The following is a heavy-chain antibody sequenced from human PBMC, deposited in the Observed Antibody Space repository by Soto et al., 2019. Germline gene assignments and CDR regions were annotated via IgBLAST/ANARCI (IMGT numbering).Heavy chain of an antibody. CDR3: ARGRLGYCSGGSCLDLDY. V-gene: IGHV4-34*01. CDR1: GGSFSGYY. Sequence: QVQLQQWGAGLLKPSETLSLTCAVYGGSFSGYYWSWIRQPPGKGLEWIGEINHSGSTNYNPSLKSRVTISVDTSKNQFSLKLSSVTAADTAVYYCARGRLGYCSGGSCLDLDYWGQGTLVTVSP. CDR2: INHSGST. D-gene: IGHD2-15*01. J-gene: IGHJ4*02.